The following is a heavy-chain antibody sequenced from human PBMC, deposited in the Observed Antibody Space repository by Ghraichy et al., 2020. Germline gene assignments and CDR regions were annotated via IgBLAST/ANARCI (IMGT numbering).Heavy chain of an antibody. D-gene: IGHD1-26*01. J-gene: IGHJ4*02. V-gene: IGHV3-7*03. CDR1: GFTFSSYW. CDR3: ARDALWGLLRGGFDY. CDR2: IKQDGSEK. Sequence: GGSLRLSCAASGFTFSSYWMSWVRQAPGKGLEWVANIKQDGSEKYYVDAVKGRFTISRDNAKNSLSLQMNSLRAEDTAVYYCARDALWGLLRGGFDYWGQGTLFIVSS.